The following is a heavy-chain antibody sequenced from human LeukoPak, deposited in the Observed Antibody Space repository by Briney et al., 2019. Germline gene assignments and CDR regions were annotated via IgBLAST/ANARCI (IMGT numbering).Heavy chain of an antibody. CDR1: GGSISSGDYY. CDR2: IYYSGST. Sequence: SQTLSLTCTVSGGSISSGDYYWSWMRQPPGKGLEWIGYIYYSGSTYYNSSLKSRVTISVDTSKNRFSLKLSSVTAADTAVYYCARDRYGQRIFDYWGQGTLVTVSS. D-gene: IGHD2-15*01. CDR3: ARDRYGQRIFDY. J-gene: IGHJ4*02. V-gene: IGHV4-30-4*01.